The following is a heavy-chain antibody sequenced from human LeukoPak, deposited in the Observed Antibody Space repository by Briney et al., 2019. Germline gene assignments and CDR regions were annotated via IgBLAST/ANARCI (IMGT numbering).Heavy chain of an antibody. CDR1: GFTFSSYG. J-gene: IGHJ1*01. Sequence: PGGSLRLSCAASGFTFSSYGMHWVRQAPGKGLEWVAVIWYDGSNKYYADSVKGRFTISRDNSKNTLYLQMNSLRAEDTAVYYCANFDYGGNADFQHWGQGTLVTVSS. CDR3: ANFDYGGNADFQH. CDR2: IWYDGSNK. D-gene: IGHD4-23*01. V-gene: IGHV3-33*06.